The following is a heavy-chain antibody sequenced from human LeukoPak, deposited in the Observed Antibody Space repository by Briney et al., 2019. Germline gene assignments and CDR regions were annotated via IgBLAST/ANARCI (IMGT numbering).Heavy chain of an antibody. D-gene: IGHD4-17*01. J-gene: IGHJ4*02. CDR2: IKQDGSEK. V-gene: IGHV3-7*01. CDR1: GFTFSSYS. Sequence: PGGSLRLSCAASGFTFSSYSMNWVRQAPGKGLEWVANIKQDGSEKYYVDSVKGRFTISRDNAKNSLYLQMNSLRAEDTAVYYCARSYGDYGTLGFDYWGQGTLVTVSS. CDR3: ARSYGDYGTLGFDY.